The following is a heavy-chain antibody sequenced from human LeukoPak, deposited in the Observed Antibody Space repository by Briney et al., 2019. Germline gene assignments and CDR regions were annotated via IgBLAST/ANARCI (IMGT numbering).Heavy chain of an antibody. V-gene: IGHV4-28*03. D-gene: IGHD6-19*01. CDR1: AYSISSTNW. Sequence: PSDTLSLTCAVSAYSISSTNWWGWIRQPPGKGLEWIGYIYYSGSTSYNPSLKSRVTISVDTSKNQFSLKLTSVTAADTAVYYCAGVPGSDWFFDYWGQGTLVTVSS. CDR3: AGVPGSDWFFDY. J-gene: IGHJ4*02. CDR2: IYYSGST.